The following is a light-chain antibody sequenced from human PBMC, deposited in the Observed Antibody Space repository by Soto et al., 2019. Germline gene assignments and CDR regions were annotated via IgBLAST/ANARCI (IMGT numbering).Light chain of an antibody. Sequence: ESMLTQSPGTLSLSPGERATLSCRASQSVSTRYLAWYQQKPGQAPRLLIYGASIRATGIPDRFSGSGSGKDVTLTISRLEPEDFAVYYCHQFGSSPPAFTFGQGTKLEI. CDR3: HQFGSSPPAFT. V-gene: IGKV3-20*01. CDR1: QSVSTRY. J-gene: IGKJ2*01. CDR2: GAS.